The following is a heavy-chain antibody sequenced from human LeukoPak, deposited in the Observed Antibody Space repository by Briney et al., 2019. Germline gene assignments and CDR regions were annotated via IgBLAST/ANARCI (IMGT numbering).Heavy chain of an antibody. V-gene: IGHV1-18*01. CDR2: ISAYNGNT. J-gene: IGHJ6*02. CDR3: ARGNSGSYYYYGMDV. Sequence: ASVKVSCRASGYTFTSYGISWVRQAPGQGLEWMGWISAYNGNTNYAQKLQGRVTMTTDTSTSTAYMELRSLRSDDTAVYYCARGNSGSYYYYGMDVWGQGTTVTVSS. D-gene: IGHD1-26*01. CDR1: GYTFTSYG.